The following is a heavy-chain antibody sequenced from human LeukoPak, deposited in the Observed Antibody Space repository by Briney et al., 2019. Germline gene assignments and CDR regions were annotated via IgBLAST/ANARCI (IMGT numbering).Heavy chain of an antibody. Sequence: SETLSLTCTVSGGSISSYYWSWIRQPPGKGLEWIGYIYYSGSTNYNPSLKSRVTISVDTSKEQFSLKLSSVTAADTAVYYCARRHLGNFDYWGQGTLVTVSS. D-gene: IGHD1-26*01. CDR2: IYYSGST. CDR1: GGSISSYY. CDR3: ARRHLGNFDY. J-gene: IGHJ4*02. V-gene: IGHV4-59*01.